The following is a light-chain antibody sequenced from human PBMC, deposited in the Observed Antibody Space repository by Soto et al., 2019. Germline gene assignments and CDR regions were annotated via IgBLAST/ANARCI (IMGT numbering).Light chain of an antibody. CDR2: DVS. J-gene: IGLJ3*02. Sequence: QSALTQPRSVSXSPGQSVTISCTGTSSDVGGYNYVSWYQQHPGKAPKLMIYDVSKRPSGVPDRYSGSKSGNTASLTISGHQAEDEADYYCCSYAGSYTWVFGGGTKLTVL. CDR1: SSDVGGYNY. CDR3: CSYAGSYTWV. V-gene: IGLV2-11*01.